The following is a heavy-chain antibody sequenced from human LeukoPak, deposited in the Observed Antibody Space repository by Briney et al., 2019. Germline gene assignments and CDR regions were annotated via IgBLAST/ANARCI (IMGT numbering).Heavy chain of an antibody. D-gene: IGHD2-15*01. CDR3: ATAPIVAATSPWFDP. J-gene: IGHJ5*02. CDR1: GYTLTELS. Sequence: ASVKVSCKVSGYTLTELSMHRVLQAPGKRLEWRGGFDPEDGETIYAQNVQGRVTMTEDTSTDTAYMWLSSLRSEDTAVYYCATAPIVAATSPWFDPWGQGTLVTVSS. CDR2: FDPEDGET. V-gene: IGHV1-24*01.